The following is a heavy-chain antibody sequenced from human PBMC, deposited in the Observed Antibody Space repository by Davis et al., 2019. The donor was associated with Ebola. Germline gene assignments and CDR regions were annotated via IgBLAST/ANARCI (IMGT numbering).Heavy chain of an antibody. CDR1: GYSFTNYW. J-gene: IGHJ6*02. CDR3: ARRRGFSPLYNYGMDV. CDR2: VYPGDSDI. Sequence: GESLKISCKGSGYSFTNYWIGWVRQMPGKGLEWMGIVYPGDSDIRYSPSFRGQVTISADKSISTAYLQWNSLKASDTAMYYCARRRGFSPLYNYGMDVWGQGTTVTVSS. V-gene: IGHV5-51*01. D-gene: IGHD2-2*02.